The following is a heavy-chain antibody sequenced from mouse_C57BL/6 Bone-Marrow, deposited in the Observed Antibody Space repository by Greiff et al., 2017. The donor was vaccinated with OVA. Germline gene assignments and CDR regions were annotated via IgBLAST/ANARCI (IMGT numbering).Heavy chain of an antibody. CDR1: GYTFTDYN. D-gene: IGHD3-2*02. V-gene: IGHV1-22*01. CDR3: ARSSSGYGYAMDY. CDR2: INPNNGGT. Sequence: EVQLVESGPELVKPGASVKMSCKASGYTFTDYNMHWVKQSHGKSLEWIGYINPNNGGTSYNQKFKGKATLTVNKSSSTAYMELRSLTSEDSAVYYCARSSSGYGYAMDYWGQGTSVTVSS. J-gene: IGHJ4*01.